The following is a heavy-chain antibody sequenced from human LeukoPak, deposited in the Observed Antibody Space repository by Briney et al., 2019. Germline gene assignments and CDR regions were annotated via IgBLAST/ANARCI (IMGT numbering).Heavy chain of an antibody. CDR3: ARDMDEDYSGNTLDY. CDR2: ISNDGSDT. V-gene: IGHV3-74*01. CDR1: GFSFSYYW. D-gene: IGHD4-23*01. J-gene: IGHJ4*02. Sequence: GGSLRHSCAASGFSFSYYWMHWVRQAPGEGLVWLSRISNDGSDTRHADAVKGRFTISRDNAKNTLYLQMNSLGVEDTAVYYCARDMDEDYSGNTLDYWGRGTLVTVSS.